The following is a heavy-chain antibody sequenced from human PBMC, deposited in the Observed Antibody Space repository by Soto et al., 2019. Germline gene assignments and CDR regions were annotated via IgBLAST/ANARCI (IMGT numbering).Heavy chain of an antibody. V-gene: IGHV4-30-4*01. CDR3: ARSYYDFWSGSITRLDY. D-gene: IGHD3-3*01. J-gene: IGHJ4*02. CDR2: IYYSGST. Sequence: PSESLSLTCTVSGGSISSGDYYWSWIRQPPGKGLEWIGYIYYSGSTYYNPSLKSRVTISVDTSKNQFSLKLSSVTAADTAVYYCARSYYDFWSGSITRLDYWGQGTLVTVSS. CDR1: GGSISSGDYY.